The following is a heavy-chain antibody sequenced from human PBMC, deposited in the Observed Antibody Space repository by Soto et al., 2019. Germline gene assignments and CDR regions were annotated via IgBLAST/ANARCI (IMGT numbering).Heavy chain of an antibody. CDR3: ARVIVAVPTRSFDY. CDR2: IFYRGST. J-gene: IGHJ4*02. CDR1: GGSISSGAYY. Sequence: QVQLQESGPGLVKTSQTLSLTCTVSGGSISSGAYYWSWIRQHPGKGLEWIGYIFYRGSTYYNPSLKSRVLISIDTSKNQFSLELSSVTAADTAVYYCARVIVAVPTRSFDYWGRGTLVTVSS. D-gene: IGHD6-13*01. V-gene: IGHV4-31*03.